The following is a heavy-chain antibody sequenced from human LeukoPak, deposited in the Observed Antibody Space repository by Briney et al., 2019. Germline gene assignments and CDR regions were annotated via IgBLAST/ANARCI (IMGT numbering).Heavy chain of an antibody. V-gene: IGHV1-18*01. CDR3: ARTTVDIVVVPAAQIVDY. CDR2: ISAYNGNT. Sequence: ASVKVSCKASGYTFTSFGISWVRQAPGQGLEWMGWISAYNGNTNYAQKLQGRVTMTTGTYTSTAYMELRRLRSDDTAVYYCARTTVDIVVVPAAQIVDYWGQGTLVTVSS. J-gene: IGHJ4*02. CDR1: GYTFTSFG. D-gene: IGHD2-2*03.